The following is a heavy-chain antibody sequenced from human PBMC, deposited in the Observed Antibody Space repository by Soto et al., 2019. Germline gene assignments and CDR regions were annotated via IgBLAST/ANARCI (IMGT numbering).Heavy chain of an antibody. Sequence: GGSLRLSCAASGFTFSSYAMSWVRQAPGKGLEWVSAISGSGGSTYYADSVKGRFTISRDNSKNTLYLQMNSLRAEDTAVYYCAKGPGYGDYLNWFDPWGQGTLVTVSS. CDR2: ISGSGGST. J-gene: IGHJ5*02. D-gene: IGHD4-17*01. CDR3: AKGPGYGDYLNWFDP. CDR1: GFTFSSYA. V-gene: IGHV3-23*01.